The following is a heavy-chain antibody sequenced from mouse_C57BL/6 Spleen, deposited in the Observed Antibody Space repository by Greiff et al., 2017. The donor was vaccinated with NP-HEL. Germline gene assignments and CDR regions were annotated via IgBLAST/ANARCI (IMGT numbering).Heavy chain of an antibody. CDR3: ARRGLSGSRAMDY. J-gene: IGHJ4*01. V-gene: IGHV1-47*01. D-gene: IGHD1-1*01. Sequence: VKLMESGAELVKPGASVKMSCKASGYTFTTYPIEWMKQNHGKSLEWIGNFHPYNDDTKYNEKFKGKATLTVEKSSSTVYLELSRLTSDDSAVYYCARRGLSGSRAMDYWGQGTSVTVSS. CDR1: GYTFTTYP. CDR2: FHPYNDDT.